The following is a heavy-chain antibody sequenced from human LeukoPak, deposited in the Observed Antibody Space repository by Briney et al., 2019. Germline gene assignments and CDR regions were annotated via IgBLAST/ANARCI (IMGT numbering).Heavy chain of an antibody. D-gene: IGHD3-10*01. CDR2: ISDGGTHL. V-gene: IGHV3-30*03. Sequence: GGSLRLSCAGSGFIFRNYGMHWVRQAPGQGLEWVAVISDGGTHLYYADSVKGRFTISRDNSESTMYLQMNSLRVEDTAVYYCAREPPMVRGVNWFDPWGQGTLVTVSS. J-gene: IGHJ5*02. CDR3: AREPPMVRGVNWFDP. CDR1: GFIFRNYG.